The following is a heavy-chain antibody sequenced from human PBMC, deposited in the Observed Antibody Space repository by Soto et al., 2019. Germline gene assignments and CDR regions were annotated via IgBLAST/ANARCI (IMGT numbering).Heavy chain of an antibody. V-gene: IGHV1-2*04. D-gene: IGHD1-26*01. J-gene: IGHJ3*02. CDR1: GYTFTGYY. CDR2: INPNSGGT. CDR3: ARDIVGGRLDAFDI. Sequence: GASVKVSCKASGYTFTGYYMHGVRQAPGQGLEWMGWINPNSGGTNYAQKFQGWVTMTRDTSISTAYMELSRLRSDDTAVYYCARDIVGGRLDAFDIWGQGTRVTVS.